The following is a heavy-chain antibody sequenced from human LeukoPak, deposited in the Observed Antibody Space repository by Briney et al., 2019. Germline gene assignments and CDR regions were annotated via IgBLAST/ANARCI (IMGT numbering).Heavy chain of an antibody. CDR3: ARVGLGKDTAFDI. D-gene: IGHD2-15*01. J-gene: IGHJ3*02. CDR2: INSNSGDT. CDR1: GYAFTGHY. V-gene: IGHV1-2*02. Sequence: VASVKVSCKTSGYAFTGHYIHWLRQAPGQGLEWLGWINSNSGDTKYEEKFQGRVTMTRDTSITTVYMDLTRLTSDDAAVYYCARVGLGKDTAFDIWGQGTMVTVSS.